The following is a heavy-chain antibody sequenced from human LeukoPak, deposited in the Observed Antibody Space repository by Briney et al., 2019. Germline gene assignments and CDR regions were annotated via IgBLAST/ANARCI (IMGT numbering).Heavy chain of an antibody. CDR3: ARAGGTMVRGVIINNWFDP. J-gene: IGHJ5*02. V-gene: IGHV4-30-2*01. D-gene: IGHD3-10*01. CDR2: IYHSGST. Sequence: LRLSCAASGFTVSSNYMSWIRQPPGKGLEWIGYIYHSGSTYYNPSLKSRVTISVDRSKNQFSLKLSSVTAADTAVYYCARAGGTMVRGVIINNWFDPWGQGTLVTVSS. CDR1: GFTVSSNY.